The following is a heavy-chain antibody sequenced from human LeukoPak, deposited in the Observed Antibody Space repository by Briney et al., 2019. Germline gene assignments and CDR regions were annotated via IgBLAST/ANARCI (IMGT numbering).Heavy chain of an antibody. CDR2: ISSSSSYI. Sequence: GGSLRLSCAASGFTFSSYSMNWVRQAPGKGLEWVSSISSSSSYIYYADSVKGRFTISRDNAKNSLYLQMNSLRAEDTAVYYCARGGVATIGNMDYYYMDVWGKGTTVTVSS. V-gene: IGHV3-21*01. J-gene: IGHJ6*03. D-gene: IGHD5-12*01. CDR1: GFTFSSYS. CDR3: ARGGVATIGNMDYYYMDV.